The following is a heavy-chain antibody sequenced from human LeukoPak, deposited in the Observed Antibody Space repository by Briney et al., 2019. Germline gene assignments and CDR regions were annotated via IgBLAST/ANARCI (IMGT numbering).Heavy chain of an antibody. CDR2: ISGSDGST. D-gene: IGHD6-13*01. CDR3: ARGHRYSSSCLDY. V-gene: IGHV3-23*01. J-gene: IGHJ4*02. CDR1: GFTFSNYA. Sequence: PGGSLRLSCTASGFTFSNYAMSWVRQAPGKGLEWVSTISGSDGSTYYADSVKGRFTISRDNSKNTLYLQMNSLRAEDTAVYYCARGHRYSSSCLDYWGQGTLVTVSS.